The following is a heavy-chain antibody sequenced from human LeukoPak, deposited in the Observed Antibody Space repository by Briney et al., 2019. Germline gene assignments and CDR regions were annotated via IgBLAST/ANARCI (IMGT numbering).Heavy chain of an antibody. D-gene: IGHD4-11*01. V-gene: IGHV3-11*04. CDR3: ARVHNTVH. CDR2: IKSGSTII. J-gene: IGHJ1*01. CDR1: GFSLSDYY. Sequence: GGSLTLSCAASGFSLSDYYVNWLRQVPGKGLEWVSYIKSGSTIIFYADSVKGRFSVSRDNANNSVHLQMTNLRDDDTAVYYCARVHNTVHWGQGFHGTVSS.